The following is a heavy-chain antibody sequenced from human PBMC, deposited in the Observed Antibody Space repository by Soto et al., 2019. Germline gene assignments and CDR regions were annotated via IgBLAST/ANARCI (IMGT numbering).Heavy chain of an antibody. Sequence: SETLSLTCAVYGGSFSGYYCSWVRQPPGKGLEWIGEISHSGSTNYNRSLESRVTISVDTSKNQLSLKVSSLTAADTAVYYCVRALAAVQEWGQGTPVTSPQ. J-gene: IGHJ4*02. CDR2: ISHSGST. V-gene: IGHV4-34*01. D-gene: IGHD6-13*01. CDR1: GGSFSGYY. CDR3: VRALAAVQE.